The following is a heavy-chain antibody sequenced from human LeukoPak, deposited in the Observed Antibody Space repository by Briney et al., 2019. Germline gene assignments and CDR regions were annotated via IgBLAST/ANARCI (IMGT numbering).Heavy chain of an antibody. V-gene: IGHV4-59*08. CDR1: GGSISSYY. J-gene: IGHJ4*02. CDR2: IYYSGST. Sequence: SETLSLTCTVSGGSISSYYWSWLRQSPGKGLEWIAFIYYSGSTPYKSSLKSRVTISVDTSRNQFSLRLSSVTAADTAVYYCARHSGSSPHYFDYWGQGTLVTVSS. D-gene: IGHD1-26*01. CDR3: ARHSGSSPHYFDY.